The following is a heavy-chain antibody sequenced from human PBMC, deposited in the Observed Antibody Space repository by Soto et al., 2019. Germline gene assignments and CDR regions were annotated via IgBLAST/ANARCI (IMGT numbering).Heavy chain of an antibody. V-gene: IGHV3-48*02. CDR1: GFTFKDYS. J-gene: IGHJ4*02. CDR3: ARGIEYYDDSSAYYYFDS. D-gene: IGHD3-22*01. CDR2: IESGGSST. Sequence: EVQLVESGGGLVQPGGSLRLSCVASGFTFKDYSINWVRQAPGKGLEWVSVIESGGSSTDYVDSVRGRFTISRDDAKNSVYLQMNSLRDEDTAVFYCARGIEYYDDSSAYYYFDSWGQGTLVTVSS.